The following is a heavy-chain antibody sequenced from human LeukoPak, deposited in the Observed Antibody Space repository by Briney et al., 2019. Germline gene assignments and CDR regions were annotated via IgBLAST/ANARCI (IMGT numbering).Heavy chain of an antibody. J-gene: IGHJ4*02. V-gene: IGHV3-23*01. CDR2: ITGRGGTT. CDR3: AKTRTTYDSWSEYYFDF. CDR1: GFTFSNYA. D-gene: IGHD3-3*01. Sequence: GGSLRLSCAASGFTFSNYAMNWVRQAPGKGLEWVSGITGRGGTTYYAVSVKGRFTISRDNSKNTLYLQMNSLRAEDTAVYFCAKTRTTYDSWSEYYFDFWGQGTLVTVSS.